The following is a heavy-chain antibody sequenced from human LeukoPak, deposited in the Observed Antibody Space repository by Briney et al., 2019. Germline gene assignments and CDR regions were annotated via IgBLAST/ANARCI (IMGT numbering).Heavy chain of an antibody. Sequence: ASVKVSCKASGYTFTSYGISWVRQAPGQGLEWMGWISAYNGNTNYAQKLQGRVTMTRDTSTSTVYMELSSLRSEDTAVYYCARDLSFITGTTRGAFDIWGQGTMVTVSS. CDR1: GYTFTSYG. D-gene: IGHD1-7*01. V-gene: IGHV1-18*01. CDR2: ISAYNGNT. CDR3: ARDLSFITGTTRGAFDI. J-gene: IGHJ3*02.